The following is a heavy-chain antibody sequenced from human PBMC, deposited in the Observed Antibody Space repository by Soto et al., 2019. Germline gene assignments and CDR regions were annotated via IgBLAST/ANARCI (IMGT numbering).Heavy chain of an antibody. J-gene: IGHJ4*02. D-gene: IGHD3-10*01. CDR2: IYTSGST. Sequence: SETLSLTCTVSGGSISSYYWSWIRQPAGKGLEWIGRIYTSGSTNYNPSLKSRVTMSVDTSKNQFSLKLSSVTAADTAVYYCARGPPAYGSGSYFDYWGQGTLVTVSS. CDR3: ARGPPAYGSGSYFDY. CDR1: GGSISSYY. V-gene: IGHV4-4*07.